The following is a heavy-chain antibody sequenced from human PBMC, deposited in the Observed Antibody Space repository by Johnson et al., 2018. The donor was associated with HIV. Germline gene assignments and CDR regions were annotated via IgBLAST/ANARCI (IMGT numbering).Heavy chain of an antibody. J-gene: IGHJ3*02. D-gene: IGHD3-22*01. Sequence: VQLVESGGGLVQPGGSLRLSCAASGFTFSSYWMSWVRQAPGKGLEWVPGKGLEWVANIKQDGGEKYYVDSVKGRFTISRDNAKNSLYLQMNSLSAEDTAVDDWGRGMSSGPWAWGDAFDIWGQGTIVTVSS. CDR1: GFTFSSYW. V-gene: IGHV3-7*01. CDR2: IKQDGGEK. CDR3: GRGMSSGPWAWGDAFDI.